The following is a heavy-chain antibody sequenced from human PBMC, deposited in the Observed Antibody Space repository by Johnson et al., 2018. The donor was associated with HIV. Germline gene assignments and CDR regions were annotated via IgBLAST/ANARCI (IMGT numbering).Heavy chain of an antibody. J-gene: IGHJ3*02. CDR2: MSYDGSDK. Sequence: QVQLVESGGGLIQPGGSLRLSCAVSGFIVSSNYMSWVRQAPGKGLEWVTVMSYDGSDKYYADSVKRRFTISRDNSKNTLYLQMNSLRPEDTAVYYCAKGYSSSWYLDALDIWGQGTMVTVSS. CDR3: AKGYSSSWYLDALDI. V-gene: IGHV3-30*18. CDR1: GFIVSSNY. D-gene: IGHD6-13*01.